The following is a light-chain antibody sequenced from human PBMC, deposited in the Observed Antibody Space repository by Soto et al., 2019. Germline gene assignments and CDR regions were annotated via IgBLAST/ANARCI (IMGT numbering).Light chain of an antibody. CDR1: ESISIY. CDR3: QQRTDWPPT. V-gene: IGKV3-11*01. CDR2: DAS. Sequence: EVVLTQSPATLSLSPGERATLSCRASESISIYLAWYQQKPGQAPRLLIYDASNRATGIPARFSGSGSGTDFTLTISSLETEDVAVYYCQQRTDWPPTFGGGTKVEIK. J-gene: IGKJ4*01.